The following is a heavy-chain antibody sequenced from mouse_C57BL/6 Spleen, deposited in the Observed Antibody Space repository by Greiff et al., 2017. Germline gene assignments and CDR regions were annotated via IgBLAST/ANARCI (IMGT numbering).Heavy chain of an antibody. CDR1: GYTFTGYW. CDR3: ARFATVVERFAY. J-gene: IGHJ3*01. CDR2: ILPGSGST. V-gene: IGHV1-9*01. D-gene: IGHD1-1*01. Sequence: QVQLQQSGAELMKPGASVKLSCKATGYTFTGYWIEWVKQRPGHGLEWIGEILPGSGSTNYNEKFKGKATFTADTASNTAYMQLSSRTTENPAIYYFARFATVVERFAYWGQGTLVTVSA.